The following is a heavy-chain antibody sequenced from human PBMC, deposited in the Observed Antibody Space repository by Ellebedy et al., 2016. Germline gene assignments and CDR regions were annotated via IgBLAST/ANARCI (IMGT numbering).Heavy chain of an antibody. CDR1: GLSLSTSGVT. CDR3: AHSPSQKYSNSWWFDS. CDR2: IYWDDAE. D-gene: IGHD6-13*01. J-gene: IGHJ5*01. Sequence: SGPTLVKPTQSLTLTCTVSGLSLSTSGVTVGWIRQAPGKALEWLALIYWDDAELYSPSLESRLTITKDTSKGHVVLTMTNMDPVDTATYYCAHSPSQKYSNSWWFDSWGQGTLVNVSS. V-gene: IGHV2-5*02.